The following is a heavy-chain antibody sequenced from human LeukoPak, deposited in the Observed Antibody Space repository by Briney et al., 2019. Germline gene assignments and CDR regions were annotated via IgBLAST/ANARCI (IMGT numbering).Heavy chain of an antibody. CDR3: ARDVDFGVVITFDY. CDR1: GFTFRSYW. J-gene: IGHJ4*02. V-gene: IGHV3-7*01. Sequence: PGGSLRLSCAASGFTFRSYWMSWVRQAPGKGLEWVANIKQDGSEKYYVDSVKGRFTISRDNAKNSLYLQMNSLRAEDTAVYYCARDVDFGVVITFDYWGQGTLVTVSS. D-gene: IGHD3-3*01. CDR2: IKQDGSEK.